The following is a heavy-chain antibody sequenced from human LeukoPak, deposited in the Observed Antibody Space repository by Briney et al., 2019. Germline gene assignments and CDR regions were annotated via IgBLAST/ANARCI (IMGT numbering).Heavy chain of an antibody. CDR3: ARGVVPYYFDY. Sequence: SETLSLTCAVSGYSISSGYYWGWIRPPPGKGLEWIGSIYHSGSTYYNPSLKSRVTISVDTSKNQFSLKLTSVTAADTAVYYCARGVVPYYFDYWGQGTLDTVSS. V-gene: IGHV4-38-2*01. J-gene: IGHJ4*02. CDR2: IYHSGST. D-gene: IGHD3-3*01. CDR1: GYSISSGYY.